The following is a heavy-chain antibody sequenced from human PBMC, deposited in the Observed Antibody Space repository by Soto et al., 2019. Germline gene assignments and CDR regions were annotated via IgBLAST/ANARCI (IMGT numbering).Heavy chain of an antibody. Sequence: PGGSLRLSCAASGFTFSSYGMHWVRQAPGKGLEWVAVISYDGGNKYYADSVKGRFTISRDNSKNTLYLQMNSLRAEDTAVYYCAKDHGLTMVRGAIVFEYYFDYWGQGTLVTVSS. D-gene: IGHD3-10*01. CDR1: GFTFSSYG. J-gene: IGHJ4*02. CDR3: AKDHGLTMVRGAIVFEYYFDY. V-gene: IGHV3-30*18. CDR2: ISYDGGNK.